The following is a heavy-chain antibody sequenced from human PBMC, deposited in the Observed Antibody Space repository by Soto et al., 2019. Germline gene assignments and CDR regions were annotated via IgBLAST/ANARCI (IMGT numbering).Heavy chain of an antibody. V-gene: IGHV1-3*01. D-gene: IGHD2-15*01. CDR1: GYTFTSYA. CDR2: INAGNGNK. CDR3: ARSKLLRKTNYYYHMDV. Sequence: ASVKVSCKASGYTFTSYAMHWVRQAPGQKLEWMGWINAGNGNKKYSQKFQGRVTITRDTSASTAYMELSSLRSEDTAVYFCARSKLLRKTNYYYHMDVWGQGTTVTVSS. J-gene: IGHJ6*03.